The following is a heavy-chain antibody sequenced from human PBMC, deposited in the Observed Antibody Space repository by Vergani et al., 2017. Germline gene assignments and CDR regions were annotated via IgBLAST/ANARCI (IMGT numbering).Heavy chain of an antibody. J-gene: IGHJ4*02. CDR1: GFSILTSEMC. CDR2: IDWNDNK. V-gene: IGHV2-70*01. D-gene: IGHD5-12*01. Sequence: QVTLRESGPALVKPTQTLTLTCTFSGFSILTSEMCVSWIRQPPGKALEWLALIDWNDNKYFNTSLKTRLTISKDASKNQVVLTMTNMDPVDTATYYCARIRRRGRSGYDIFVSWGQGMLVTVAS. CDR3: ARIRRRGRSGYDIFVS.